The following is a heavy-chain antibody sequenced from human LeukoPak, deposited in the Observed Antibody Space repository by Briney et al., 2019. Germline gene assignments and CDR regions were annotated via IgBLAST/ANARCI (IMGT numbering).Heavy chain of an antibody. CDR1: GYTFTSYG. J-gene: IGHJ4*02. CDR2: ISAYNGNT. D-gene: IGHD3-16*01. V-gene: IGHV1-18*04. Sequence: ASVKVSCKASGYTFTSYGISWVRQAPGQGLEWMGWISAYNGNTNYAQKLQGRVTMTTDTSTSTAYMELRSLRSDDTAVYYCARGGMTTFGGVTRHFDYWGQGTLVTVSS. CDR3: ARGGMTTFGGVTRHFDY.